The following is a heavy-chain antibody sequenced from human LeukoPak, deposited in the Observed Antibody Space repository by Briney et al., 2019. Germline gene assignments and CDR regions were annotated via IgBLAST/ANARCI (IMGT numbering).Heavy chain of an antibody. CDR2: IGGDGSDT. J-gene: IGHJ4*02. Sequence: GGSLRLSCAASGFAFSSYPMHWVRQAPGKGLESVSAIGGDGSDTYYANSVRGRFTISRDNSKNTLYLQMGSLTAEDMAVYHCARERTPGSLDYWGQGILVTVSS. V-gene: IGHV3-64*01. D-gene: IGHD2-15*01. CDR1: GFAFSSYP. CDR3: ARERTPGSLDY.